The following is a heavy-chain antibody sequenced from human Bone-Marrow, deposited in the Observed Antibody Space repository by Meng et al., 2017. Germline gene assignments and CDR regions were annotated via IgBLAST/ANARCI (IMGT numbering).Heavy chain of an antibody. J-gene: IGHJ4*02. CDR1: GGTFSSYA. CDR2: IIPIFGTA. CDR3: ARFTDYYDSSGYLDY. Sequence: SVKVSCKASGGTFSSYAISWVRQAPGQGLEWMGGIIPIFGTANYAQKFQGRVTITTDESTSTAYMELSSLRSEDTAVYYCARFTDYYDSSGYLDYWGQGTLVTGSS. D-gene: IGHD3-22*01. V-gene: IGHV1-69*05.